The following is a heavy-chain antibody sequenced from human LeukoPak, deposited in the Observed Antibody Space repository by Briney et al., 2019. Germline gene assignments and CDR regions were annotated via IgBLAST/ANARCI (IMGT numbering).Heavy chain of an antibody. CDR3: ARDSNQLLWDY. CDR2: ISSSSSYI. V-gene: IGHV3-21*01. CDR1: GFTFSSYS. J-gene: IGHJ4*02. Sequence: GGSLRLSCAASGFTFSSYSMNWVRQAPGKGPEWVSSISSSSSYIYYADSVKGRFTISRDNAKNSLYLQMNSLRAEDTAVYYCARDSNQLLWDYWGQGTLVTVSS. D-gene: IGHD2-2*01.